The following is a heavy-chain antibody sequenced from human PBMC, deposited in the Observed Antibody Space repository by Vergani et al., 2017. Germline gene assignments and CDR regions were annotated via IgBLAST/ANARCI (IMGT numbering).Heavy chain of an antibody. V-gene: IGHV5-51*01. CDR3: ARHDRKTYTATMGWYDY. D-gene: IGHD3-16*01. CDR2: IYPADSDT. J-gene: IGHJ4*02. Sequence: EVELVQSGPEMRKPGESLKISCKGSEYSFGNYWIGWVRQMPGKGLEWMGIIYPADSDTRYSPSFQGQVTISADKSISTAFLQWDSLKASDTALYYCARHDRKTYTATMGWYDYWGQGILVTVSS. CDR1: EYSFGNYW.